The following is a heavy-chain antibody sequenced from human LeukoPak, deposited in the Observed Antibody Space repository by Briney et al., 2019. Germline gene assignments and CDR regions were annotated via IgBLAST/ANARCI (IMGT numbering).Heavy chain of an antibody. CDR3: ARDLGIVATIVGY. CDR2: INPNSGGT. D-gene: IGHD5-12*01. Sequence: ASVKVSCKASGYTFTGYYMHWVRQAPGQGLEWMGWINPNSGGTNYAQKFQGRVTMTRDTSISTAYMELSRLRSDDTAVYYCARDLGIVATIVGYWGQGTLVTVSS. J-gene: IGHJ4*02. V-gene: IGHV1-2*02. CDR1: GYTFTGYY.